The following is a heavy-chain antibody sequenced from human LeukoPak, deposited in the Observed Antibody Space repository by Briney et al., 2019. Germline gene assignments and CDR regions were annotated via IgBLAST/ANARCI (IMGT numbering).Heavy chain of an antibody. CDR1: GYTFTGYY. J-gene: IGHJ3*02. D-gene: IGHD2-2*01. Sequence: ASVKVSCKASGYTFTGYYMHWVRQAPGQGLGWMGWINPNSGGTNYAQKFQGRVTMTRDTSISTAYMELSRLRSDDTAVYYCARDIHCSSTSCYDGAFDIWGQGTMVTVSS. V-gene: IGHV1-2*02. CDR2: INPNSGGT. CDR3: ARDIHCSSTSCYDGAFDI.